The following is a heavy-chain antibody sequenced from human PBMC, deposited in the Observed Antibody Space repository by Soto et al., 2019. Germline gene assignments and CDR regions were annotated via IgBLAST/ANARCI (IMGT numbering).Heavy chain of an antibody. Sequence: SQTLSLTCAISGDSVSSNSAAWNWIRQSPSRGLEWLGRTYYRSKWYNDYAVSVKSRITINPDTSKNQFSLQLNSVTPEDTAVYYCARDKGTYYYDSSGYSHPKNWFDPWGQGTLVTVSS. J-gene: IGHJ5*02. CDR1: GDSVSSNSAA. D-gene: IGHD3-22*01. V-gene: IGHV6-1*01. CDR2: TYYRSKWYN. CDR3: ARDKGTYYYDSSGYSHPKNWFDP.